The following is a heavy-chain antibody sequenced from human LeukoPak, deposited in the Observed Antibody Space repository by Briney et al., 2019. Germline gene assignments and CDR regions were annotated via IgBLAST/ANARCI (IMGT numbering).Heavy chain of an antibody. CDR1: GFTFGSYM. V-gene: IGHV3-23*01. D-gene: IGHD2-15*01. CDR3: ARYCSGASCYSGVNY. CDR2: ISSNGGST. J-gene: IGHJ4*02. Sequence: GGSLRLSCAASGFTFGSYMMTWVRQAPGRGLEWVSTISSNGGSTYYADSVKGRFTISRDNSKNTLYLQMSSLRAEDTAVYYCARYCSGASCYSGVNYWGQGTLVPVSS.